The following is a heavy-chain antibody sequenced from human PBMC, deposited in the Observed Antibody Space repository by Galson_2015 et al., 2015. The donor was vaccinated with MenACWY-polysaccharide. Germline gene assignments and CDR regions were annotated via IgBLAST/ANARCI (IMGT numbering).Heavy chain of an antibody. Sequence: ETLSLTCTVSGGSISSYYWTWVRQPPGKGLEWVGCISYRGSTNYNPSLKSRVTISVDTSKNQFSLKLTSVTAADTAVYYCARDHDYYYYMDVWGKGTTVTVSS. CDR2: ISYRGST. J-gene: IGHJ6*03. CDR1: GGSISSYY. V-gene: IGHV4-59*01. CDR3: ARDHDYYYYMDV.